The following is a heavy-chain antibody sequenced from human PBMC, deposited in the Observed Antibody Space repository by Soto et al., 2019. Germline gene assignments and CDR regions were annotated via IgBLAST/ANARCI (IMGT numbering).Heavy chain of an antibody. J-gene: IGHJ4*02. V-gene: IGHV4-61*01. Sequence: SETLSLTCTVSGGSVSSGSYYWSWLRQPRGKGLECVRYIYYSGSTNYNPSLNSRVTISVDTSKNQFSLKLSSVTAADTAVYYGARGRGAASPSCFDYWGQGTMVTVYS. D-gene: IGHD6-6*01. CDR3: ARGRGAASPSCFDY. CDR1: GGSVSSGSYY. CDR2: IYYSGST.